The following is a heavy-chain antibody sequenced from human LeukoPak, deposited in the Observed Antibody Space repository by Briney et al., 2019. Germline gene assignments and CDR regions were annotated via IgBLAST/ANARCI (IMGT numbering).Heavy chain of an antibody. J-gene: IGHJ4*02. D-gene: IGHD1-26*01. V-gene: IGHV3-49*04. CDR1: GFIFGDYA. CDR2: IRSKAYGGTA. CDR3: TSDEGEDTSY. Sequence: GGSLRLSCTGSGFIFGDYAMNWVRQAPGKGLEWVGVIRSKAYGGTAEYAASVKGRFTISRDDSKSIAYLQTSSLKTEDTAVYYCTSDEGEDTSYWGQGTLVTVSS.